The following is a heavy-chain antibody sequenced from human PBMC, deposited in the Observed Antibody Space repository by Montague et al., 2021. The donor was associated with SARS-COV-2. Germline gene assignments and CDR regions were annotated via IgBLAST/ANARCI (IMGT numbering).Heavy chain of an antibody. CDR3: ARGRILRTHWFNYYYYGMDF. V-gene: IGHV4-34*01. CDR1: GGSFSGYY. Sequence: SETLSLTCAVYGGSFSGYYWSWIRQPPGKGLEWIGEINHSGSTNYNPSLKSRVTISVDTSKNQFSLKLSSVTAADTAVYYCARGRILRTHWFNYYYYGMDFWGQGTTVTVS. CDR2: INHSGST. J-gene: IGHJ6*02. D-gene: IGHD3-9*01.